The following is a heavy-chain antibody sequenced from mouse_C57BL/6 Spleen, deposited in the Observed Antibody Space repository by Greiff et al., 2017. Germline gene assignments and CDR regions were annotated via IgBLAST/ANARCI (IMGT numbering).Heavy chain of an antibody. CDR1: GFTFSSYA. Sequence: EVQRVESGGGLVKPGGSLKLSCAASGFTFSSYAMSWVRQTPEKRLEWVATISDGGSYTNYPDNVKGRFTISRDKANNNLYLQMSHLKSEDTAMYYFARDENYFDDWGQGTTLTVSS. CDR3: ARDENYFDD. J-gene: IGHJ2*01. CDR2: ISDGGSYT. V-gene: IGHV5-4*01.